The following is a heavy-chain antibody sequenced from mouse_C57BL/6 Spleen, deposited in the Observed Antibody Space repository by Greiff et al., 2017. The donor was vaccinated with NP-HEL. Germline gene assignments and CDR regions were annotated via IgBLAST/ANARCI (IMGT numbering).Heavy chain of an antibody. CDR1: GYTFTDYN. CDR3: ARRRYYGSSYGLAY. D-gene: IGHD1-1*01. CDR2: INPNNGGT. V-gene: IGHV1-18*01. Sequence: VQLKQSGPELVKPGASVKIPCKASGYTFTDYNMDWVKQSHGKSLEWIGDINPNNGGTIYNQKFKGKATLTVDKSSSTAYMELRSLTSEDTAVYYCARRRYYGSSYGLAYWGQGTLVTVSA. J-gene: IGHJ3*01.